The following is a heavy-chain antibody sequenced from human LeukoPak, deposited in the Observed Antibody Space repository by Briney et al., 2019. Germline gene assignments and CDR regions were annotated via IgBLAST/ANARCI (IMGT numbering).Heavy chain of an antibody. CDR1: GGSISSGGYY. D-gene: IGHD6-19*01. V-gene: IGHV4-31*03. CDR2: IYYSGST. Sequence: PSETLSLTCTVSGGSISSGGYYWSWIRQHPGKGLEWIGYIYYSGSTYYNPSLKSRVTISVDTSKNQFSLKLSSVTAADTAVYYCARAYSSGWSIHNWFDPWGQGTLVTVSS. CDR3: ARAYSSGWSIHNWFDP. J-gene: IGHJ5*02.